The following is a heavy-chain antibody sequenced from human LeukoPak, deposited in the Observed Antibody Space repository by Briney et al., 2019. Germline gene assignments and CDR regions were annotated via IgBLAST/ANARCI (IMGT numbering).Heavy chain of an antibody. J-gene: IGHJ4*02. CDR1: GGSIRSGGDY. Sequence: SQTLSLTCTVSGGSIRSGGDYWSWIRQHPGKGLEWIGYIHYSESTYYNPSLRSRVTLSVDTSKNQFSLKLNSVTAADTAVYFCARGHEDYDSSGYYRFDYWGQGTLVTVSS. CDR2: IHYSEST. V-gene: IGHV4-31*03. CDR3: ARGHEDYDSSGYYRFDY. D-gene: IGHD3-22*01.